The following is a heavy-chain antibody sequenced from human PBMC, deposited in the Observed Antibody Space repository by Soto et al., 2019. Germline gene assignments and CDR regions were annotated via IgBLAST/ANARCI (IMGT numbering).Heavy chain of an antibody. CDR1: GGTFSSYA. J-gene: IGHJ6*02. Sequence: ASVKVSCKASGGTFSSYAISWVRQAPGQGLEWMGGIIPIFGTANYAQKFQGRVTITADESTSTAYMELSSLRSEDTAVYYCARDRRGVGATRGLDVWGQGTTVTVS. CDR2: IIPIFGTA. D-gene: IGHD1-26*01. CDR3: ARDRRGVGATRGLDV. V-gene: IGHV1-69*13.